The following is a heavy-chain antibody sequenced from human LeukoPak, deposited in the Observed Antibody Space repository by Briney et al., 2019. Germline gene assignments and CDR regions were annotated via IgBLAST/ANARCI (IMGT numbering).Heavy chain of an antibody. D-gene: IGHD3-22*01. CDR2: ISGYNGNT. CDR1: GYTFTSYA. V-gene: IGHV1-18*01. Sequence: ASVKVSCKASGYTFTSYAVIWVRQVPGQGLEWMGWISGYNGNTKSSQSLQDRVIMTTDTSTRTAYMELRSLRPDDTAVYYCARVYLGIYYDGSPSPFDYWGQGTLATVSS. J-gene: IGHJ4*02. CDR3: ARVYLGIYYDGSPSPFDY.